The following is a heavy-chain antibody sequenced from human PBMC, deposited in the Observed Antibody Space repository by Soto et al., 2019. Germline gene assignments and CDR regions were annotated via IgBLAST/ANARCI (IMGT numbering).Heavy chain of an antibody. D-gene: IGHD2-2*02. CDR2: IVVGSGNT. CDR3: AAEYCSSTSCYTYYYYGMDV. Sequence: SVKVSCKASGFTFTSSAVQWVRQARGQRLEWIGWIVVGSGNTNYAQKFQERVTITRDMSTSTAYMELSSLRSEDTAVYYCAAEYCSSTSCYTYYYYGMDVWGQGTTVTVSS. V-gene: IGHV1-58*01. J-gene: IGHJ6*02. CDR1: GFTFTSSA.